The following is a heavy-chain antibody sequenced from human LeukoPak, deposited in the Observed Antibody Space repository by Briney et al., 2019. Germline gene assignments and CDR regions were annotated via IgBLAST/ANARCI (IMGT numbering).Heavy chain of an antibody. D-gene: IGHD7-27*01. CDR1: RFTFSTYW. Sequence: GGSLRLSCATSRFTFSTYWMSWVRQAPGKGLEWVANIKQDGSEEYYVDSVKGRFTISRDNAKNSLYLQMNSLRAEDTAVYYCARDYTGGWNDYWGQGTLVTVSS. CDR2: IKQDGSEE. CDR3: ARDYTGGWNDY. J-gene: IGHJ4*02. V-gene: IGHV3-7*01.